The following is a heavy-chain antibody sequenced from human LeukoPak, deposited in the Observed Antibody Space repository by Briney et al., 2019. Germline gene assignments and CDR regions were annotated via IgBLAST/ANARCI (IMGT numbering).Heavy chain of an antibody. CDR1: GFTFSSYA. Sequence: GGSLRLSCAASGFTFSSYAMHWVRQAPGKGLEWVAVISYDGSNKYYADSVKGRFTISRDNSKNTLYLQMNSLRAEDTAVYYCARDFLYGSGSLVKGLPDYWGQGTLVTVSS. V-gene: IGHV3-30-3*01. CDR3: ARDFLYGSGSLVKGLPDY. J-gene: IGHJ4*02. D-gene: IGHD3-10*01. CDR2: ISYDGSNK.